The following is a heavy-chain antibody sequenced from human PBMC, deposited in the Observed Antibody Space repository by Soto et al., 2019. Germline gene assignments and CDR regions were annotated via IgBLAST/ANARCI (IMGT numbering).Heavy chain of an antibody. J-gene: IGHJ6*02. CDR3: ARALRDYDFWSGYRSRCYYYGMDV. V-gene: IGHV1-69*13. CDR2: IIPIFGTA. Sequence: SVKVSCKASGGTFSSYAISWVRQAPGQGLEWMGGIIPIFGTANYAQKFQGRVTITADESTSTAYMELSSLRSEDTAVYYCARALRDYDFWSGYRSRCYYYGMDVWGQGTTVTV. D-gene: IGHD3-3*01. CDR1: GGTFSSYA.